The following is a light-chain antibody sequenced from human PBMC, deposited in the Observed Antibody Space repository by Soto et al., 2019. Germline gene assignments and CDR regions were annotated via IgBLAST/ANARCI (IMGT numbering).Light chain of an antibody. CDR1: QSVSSR. J-gene: IGKJ4*01. CDR3: QQYGSSPLT. CDR2: GAS. V-gene: IGKV3-20*01. Sequence: EIVMTQSPATLSVSPGERATLSCRASQSVSSRLAWYQQKRGQAPRLLIYGASSRATGIPDRFSGSGSGTDFTLTISRLEPEDFAVYYCQQYGSSPLTFGGGTKVDIK.